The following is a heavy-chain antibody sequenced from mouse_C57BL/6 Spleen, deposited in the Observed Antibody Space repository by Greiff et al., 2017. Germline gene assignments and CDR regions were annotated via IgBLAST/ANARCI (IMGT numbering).Heavy chain of an antibody. J-gene: IGHJ4*01. V-gene: IGHV1-26*01. CDR2: INPNNGGT. Sequence: EVQLQQSGPELVKPGASVKISCKASGYTFTDYYMNWVKQSHGKSLEWIGDINPNNGGTSYNQKFKGKATLTVDKSSSTAYMELRSLTSEDSAVYYCARTDITTVVANYAMDYWGQGTSVTVSS. CDR1: GYTFTDYY. D-gene: IGHD1-1*01. CDR3: ARTDITTVVANYAMDY.